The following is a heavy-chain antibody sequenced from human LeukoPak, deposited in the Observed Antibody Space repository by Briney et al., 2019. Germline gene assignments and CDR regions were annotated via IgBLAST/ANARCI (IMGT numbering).Heavy chain of an antibody. V-gene: IGHV3-7*01. J-gene: IGHJ3*02. CDR3: ARAHLTGVDAFDI. CDR1: GFTFSNYW. Sequence: AGGSLRLSCAASGFTFSNYWMSWVRQAPGKGLEGVANIKEDGSEKYYVDSVKGRFTISRDNAKNSLYLQVDSLRVEDTAVYYCARAHLTGVDAFDIWGQGTMVTVSS. D-gene: IGHD2-8*01. CDR2: IKEDGSEK.